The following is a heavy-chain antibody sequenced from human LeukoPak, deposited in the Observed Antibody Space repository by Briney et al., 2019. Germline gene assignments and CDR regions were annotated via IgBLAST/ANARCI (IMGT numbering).Heavy chain of an antibody. D-gene: IGHD3-9*01. J-gene: IGHJ4*02. CDR2: ISGSGGST. Sequence: GGSLRLSCAASGFTFSSYAMSWVRQAPGKGLEWVSAISGSGGSTYYADSVKGRFTISRDNSKNTLYLQMNSLRAEDTAVYYRAKVPSAHYDILTGYLDYWGQGTLVTVSS. CDR3: AKVPSAHYDILTGYLDY. CDR1: GFTFSSYA. V-gene: IGHV3-23*01.